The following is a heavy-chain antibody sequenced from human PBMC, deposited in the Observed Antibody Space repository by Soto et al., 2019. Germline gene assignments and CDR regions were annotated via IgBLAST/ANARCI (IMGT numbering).Heavy chain of an antibody. D-gene: IGHD1-26*01. Sequence: EVQLVESGGGLVQPGRSLRLSCAASGFTFDDYAIRWVRQAPGKGLEWVSGITWNSANIDYTDSVKGRFTISRDNAKNSLYLQTSSLRPEDTAIYFCARGRPLCQLGYYFASWGQGTLVTVSS. CDR1: GFTFDDYA. CDR2: ITWNSANI. V-gene: IGHV3-9*01. CDR3: ARGRPLCQLGYYFAS. J-gene: IGHJ4*02.